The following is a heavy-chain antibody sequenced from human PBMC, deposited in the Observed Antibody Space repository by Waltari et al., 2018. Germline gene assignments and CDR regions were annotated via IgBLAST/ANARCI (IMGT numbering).Heavy chain of an antibody. J-gene: IGHJ6*03. CDR2: SSSSSSYI. CDR1: GFTFSSYS. D-gene: IGHD6-19*01. V-gene: IGHV3-21*01. CDR3: ARWLTPYYYYYYMDV. Sequence: EVQLVESGGGLVKPGGSLRLSCAASGFTFSSYSMNWDRQAPGKGLEVVSSSSSSSSYIYYAYSVKGRFTISRDNAKNSLYLQMNSLRAEDTAVYYCARWLTPYYYYYYMDVWGKGTTVTVSS.